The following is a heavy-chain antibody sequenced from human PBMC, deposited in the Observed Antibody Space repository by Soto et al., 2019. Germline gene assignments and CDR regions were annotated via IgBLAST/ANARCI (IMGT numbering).Heavy chain of an antibody. CDR3: ARHRPESDYGIDYYMDV. V-gene: IGHV4-39*01. CDR1: GGSMSSSSYY. CDR2: IYYSGST. D-gene: IGHD4-17*01. Sequence: SETLSLTCTVSGGSMSSSSYYWGWIRQPPGKGLEWIGSIYYSGSTYYNPSLKSRVTISVDTSKNQFSLKLSSVTAADTAVYYCARHRPESDYGIDYYMDVWGKGTTVTVSS. J-gene: IGHJ6*03.